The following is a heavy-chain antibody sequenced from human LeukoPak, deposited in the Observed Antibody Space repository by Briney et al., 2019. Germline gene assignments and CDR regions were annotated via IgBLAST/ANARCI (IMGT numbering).Heavy chain of an antibody. CDR1: VGPISSYY. Sequence: VTPSETLSLTCTVSVGPISSYYWSWIRQPPGKGLEWIVYIYNSGSTKYNHSLKSRVTISVDTSKNQISLKLSSVTAADTAVYYCARGARAGYNLEPFDNWGQGTLVTVSS. CDR3: ARGARAGYNLEPFDN. J-gene: IGHJ4*02. CDR2: IYNSGST. V-gene: IGHV4-59*08. D-gene: IGHD5-24*01.